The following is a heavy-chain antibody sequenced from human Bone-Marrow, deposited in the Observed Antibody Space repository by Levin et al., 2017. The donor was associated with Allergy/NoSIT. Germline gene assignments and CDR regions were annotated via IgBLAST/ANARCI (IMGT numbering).Heavy chain of an antibody. J-gene: IGHJ6*02. V-gene: IGHV3-21*01. CDR1: GFTFSSAW. CDR2: IRASGSSI. Sequence: GESLKISCAASGFTFSSAWMDWVRQTPGLGLEWVASIRASGSSIYYADSMKGRLTVSRDNAKKLLFLQLDSLRGADTAVYYCAREAKGFYGMDVWGQGTTVTVSS. CDR3: AREAKGFYGMDV.